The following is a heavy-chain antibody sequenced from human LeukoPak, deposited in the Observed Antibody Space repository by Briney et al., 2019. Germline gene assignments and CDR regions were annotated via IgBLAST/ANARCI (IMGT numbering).Heavy chain of an antibody. CDR2: IYYSGST. CDR1: GGSIGSGSYY. V-gene: IGHV4-61*01. J-gene: IGHJ4*02. Sequence: SETLSLTCTVSGGSIGSGSYYWSWIRQPPGKGLEWIGYIYYSGSTNYNPSLKSRVTISMDTSKNQFSLKLSSVTAADTAVYYCADLNSDYWGQGTLVTVSS. CDR3: ADLNSDY. D-gene: IGHD2/OR15-2a*01.